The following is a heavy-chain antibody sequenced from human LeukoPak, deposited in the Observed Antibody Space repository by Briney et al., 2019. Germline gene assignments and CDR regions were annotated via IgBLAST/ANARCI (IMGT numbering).Heavy chain of an antibody. Sequence: PGGSLRLSCAASSFTFSDAWMNWVRQAPGKGLEWVGRIKRKTEGGTTDYVAPVKGRFIISRDDSKNTLYLQMNSLKTEDTAFYYCTTGNFGPYWGQGTLVTVSS. V-gene: IGHV3-15*07. J-gene: IGHJ4*02. D-gene: IGHD3-10*01. CDR3: TTGNFGPY. CDR2: IKRKTEGGTT. CDR1: SFTFSDAW.